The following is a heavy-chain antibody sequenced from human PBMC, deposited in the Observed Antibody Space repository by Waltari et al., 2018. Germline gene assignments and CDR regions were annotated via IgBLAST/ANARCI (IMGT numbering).Heavy chain of an antibody. CDR2: LNENGSSK. CDR3: SRDRIWFRETQDY. D-gene: IGHD3-10*01. V-gene: IGHV3-7*01. Sequence: EVQLVESGGGLVRPGGSLRLSCAASGFTFSTYWMTWFRQDPGKGLGWVASLNENGSSKYYLDAVKGRFTISRDNARNSLYLQMNGLGAEDTAVYYCSRDRIWFRETQDYWGQGTLVTVSS. J-gene: IGHJ4*02. CDR1: GFTFSTYW.